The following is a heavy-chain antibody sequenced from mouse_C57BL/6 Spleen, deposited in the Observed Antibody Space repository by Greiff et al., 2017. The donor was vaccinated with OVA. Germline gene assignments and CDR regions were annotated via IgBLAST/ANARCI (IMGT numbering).Heavy chain of an antibody. CDR2: ISNGGGST. CDR1: GFTFSDYY. V-gene: IGHV5-12*01. D-gene: IGHD2-5*01. CDR3: ASYSNAMDY. Sequence: EVKVVESGGGLVQPGGSLKLSCAASGFTFSDYYMYWVRQTPEKRLEWVAYISNGGGSTYYPDTVKGRFTISRDNAKNTLYLQMSRLKSEDTAMYYCASYSNAMDYWGQGTSVTVSS. J-gene: IGHJ4*01.